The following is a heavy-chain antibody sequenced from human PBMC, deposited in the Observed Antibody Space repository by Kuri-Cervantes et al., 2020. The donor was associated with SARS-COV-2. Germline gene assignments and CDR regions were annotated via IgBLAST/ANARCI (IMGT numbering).Heavy chain of an antibody. J-gene: IGHJ3*02. CDR2: VRGKANNYAT. CDR1: GFLFSASA. V-gene: IGHV3-73*01. CDR3: TTEAPPNAFDI. Sequence: GESLKISCEVSGFLFSASAIHWVRQASGKGLEWVGRVRGKANNYATAYAASVKGRFTISRDDSKNMAYLQMNSLKTEDTAVYYCTTEAPPNAFDIWGQGTMVTVSS.